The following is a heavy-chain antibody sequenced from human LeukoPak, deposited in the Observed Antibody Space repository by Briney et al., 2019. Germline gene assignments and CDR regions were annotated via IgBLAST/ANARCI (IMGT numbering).Heavy chain of an antibody. J-gene: IGHJ4*02. Sequence: PGRSLRLSCAASGFTFSSYGMHWVRQAPGKGLEWVAVISYDGSNKYYADSVKGRFTISRDNSKNTLYLQMNSLRAEDTAVYYCARDRVTMVRGVNYYFDYWGQGTLVTVSS. CDR2: ISYDGSNK. D-gene: IGHD3-10*01. CDR1: GFTFSSYG. V-gene: IGHV3-30*03. CDR3: ARDRVTMVRGVNYYFDY.